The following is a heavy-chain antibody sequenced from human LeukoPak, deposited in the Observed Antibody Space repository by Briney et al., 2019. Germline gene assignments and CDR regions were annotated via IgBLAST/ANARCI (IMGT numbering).Heavy chain of an antibody. D-gene: IGHD4-17*01. CDR1: GGSISSSSCY. CDR3: ATENYGDYKSPNWFDP. CDR2: IYYSGST. Sequence: SSETLSLTCTVSGGSISSSSCYWGWIRRPPGKGLEWIGSIYYSGSTYYNPSLKSRVTISVDTSKNQFSLKLSSVTAADTAVYYCATENYGDYKSPNWFDPWGQGTLVIVSS. J-gene: IGHJ5*02. V-gene: IGHV4-39*01.